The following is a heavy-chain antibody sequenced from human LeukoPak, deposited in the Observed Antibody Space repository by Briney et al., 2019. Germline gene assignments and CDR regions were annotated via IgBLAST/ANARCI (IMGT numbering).Heavy chain of an antibody. Sequence: SETLSLTCTVSGGSISSYYWSWIRQPPGKGLEWIGYIYYSGSTNYNPSLKSRVTISVDTSKNQFSLKLSSVTAADTAVYYCARERGVGAINWFDPWGQGTLVTVSS. CDR1: GGSISSYY. J-gene: IGHJ5*02. V-gene: IGHV4-59*01. CDR3: ARERGVGAINWFDP. CDR2: IYYSGST. D-gene: IGHD1-26*01.